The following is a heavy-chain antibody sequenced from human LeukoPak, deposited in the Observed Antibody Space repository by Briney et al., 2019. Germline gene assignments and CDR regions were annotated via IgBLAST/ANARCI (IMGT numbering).Heavy chain of an antibody. CDR3: AKVTGGDMITYGGLDY. J-gene: IGHJ4*02. CDR2: IIGSGDTT. Sequence: GGSLRLSCAASGFTFSGYAMGWVRQAPGKGLEWVSAIIGSGDTTYYAASVKGRLTISRDNSKNTLYLQMNSLRAEDTGVYYCAKVTGGDMITYGGLDYWGQGTLVTVSS. D-gene: IGHD3-16*01. V-gene: IGHV3-23*01. CDR1: GFTFSGYA.